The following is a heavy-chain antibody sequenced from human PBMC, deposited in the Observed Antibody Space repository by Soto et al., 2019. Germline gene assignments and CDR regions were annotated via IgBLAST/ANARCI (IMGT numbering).Heavy chain of an antibody. CDR3: ARGYYDFWSGYFRHYYYGMDV. J-gene: IGHJ6*02. Sequence: SEPLSLTCTVSGGSISSGGYYWSWTRQHPGKGLEWIGYIYYSGSSYYNPSLKRRVTISVDTSKNQFSLKLSSVTAADTAVYYCARGYYDFWSGYFRHYYYGMDVWGQGTTVTVSS. CDR1: GGSISSGGYY. D-gene: IGHD3-3*01. V-gene: IGHV4-31*03. CDR2: IYYSGSS.